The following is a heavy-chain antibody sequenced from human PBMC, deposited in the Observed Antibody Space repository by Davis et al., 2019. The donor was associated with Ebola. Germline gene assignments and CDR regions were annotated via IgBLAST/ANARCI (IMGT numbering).Heavy chain of an antibody. CDR2: MNPNSGNT. V-gene: IGHV1-8*01. J-gene: IGHJ4*02. Sequence: AASVQVSCKASRYTFSSYDINWVRQATGQGLEWMGWMNPNSGNTGYAQKFQGRITMTRNTSINTAYMELNSLRSEDTAVYYCARRVGARSGFDYWGQGTLVTVSS. D-gene: IGHD1-26*01. CDR1: RYTFSSYD. CDR3: ARRVGARSGFDY.